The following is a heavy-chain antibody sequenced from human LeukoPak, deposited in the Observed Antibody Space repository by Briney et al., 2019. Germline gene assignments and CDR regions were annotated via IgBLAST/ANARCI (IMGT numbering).Heavy chain of an antibody. CDR1: GFTFDDYA. V-gene: IGHV3-9*01. Sequence: GGSLRLSCAASGFTFDDYAMHWVRQAPGKGLEWVSGISWNSGSIGYADSVKGRFTISRDNAKNSLYLQMNSLRAEDTALYYCAKDPYYYDSSGYVGDWGQGTLVTVSS. D-gene: IGHD3-22*01. J-gene: IGHJ4*02. CDR2: ISWNSGSI. CDR3: AKDPYYYDSSGYVGD.